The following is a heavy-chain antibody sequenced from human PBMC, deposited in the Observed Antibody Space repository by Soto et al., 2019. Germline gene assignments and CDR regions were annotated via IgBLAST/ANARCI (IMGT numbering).Heavy chain of an antibody. CDR2: ISYDGSNK. J-gene: IGHJ4*02. CDR3: ARGPQWELSHFDY. CDR1: GFTFSSYA. Sequence: QVQLVASGGGVVQPGRSLRLSCAASGFTFSSYAMHWVRQAPGKGLEWVAVISYDGSNKYYADSVKGRFTFSRDNSKNTLSLQMNSLRADDTAVYYCARGPQWELSHFDYWGQGTLVTVSS. V-gene: IGHV3-30-3*01. D-gene: IGHD1-26*01.